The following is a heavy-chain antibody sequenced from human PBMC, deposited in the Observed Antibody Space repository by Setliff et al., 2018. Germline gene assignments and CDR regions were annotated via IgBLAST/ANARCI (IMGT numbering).Heavy chain of an antibody. D-gene: IGHD3-3*01. CDR2: ISSSSSTI. V-gene: IGHV3-48*01. CDR3: ARDYTYYDFWSGPSSDAFDI. Sequence: GGSLRLSCAASGFTFSSYSMNWVRQAPGKGLEWVSYISSSSSTIYYADSVKGRFTISRDNAKNSLYLQMNSLRAENTAVYYCARDYTYYDFWSGPSSDAFDIWGQGTMVTVSS. J-gene: IGHJ3*02. CDR1: GFTFSSYS.